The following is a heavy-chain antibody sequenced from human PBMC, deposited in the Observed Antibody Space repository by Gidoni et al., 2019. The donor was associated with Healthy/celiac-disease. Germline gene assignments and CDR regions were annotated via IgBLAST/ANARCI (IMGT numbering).Heavy chain of an antibody. CDR3: ARDLQQQLYPLDY. CDR2: ISSSSSYI. D-gene: IGHD6-13*01. CDR1: GFTFSSYS. V-gene: IGHV3-21*01. J-gene: IGHJ4*02. Sequence: EVQLVESGGGLVKPGGSLRLSCAASGFTFSSYSMNWVRQAPGKGLEWVSSISSSSSYIYYADSVKGRFTISRDNAKNSLYLQMNSLRAEDTAVYYCARDLQQQLYPLDYWGQGTLVTVSS.